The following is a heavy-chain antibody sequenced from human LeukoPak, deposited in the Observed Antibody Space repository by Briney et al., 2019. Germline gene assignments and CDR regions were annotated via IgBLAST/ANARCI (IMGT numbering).Heavy chain of an antibody. CDR3: ARGGDYDILTGYYGYFAY. Sequence: ETLSLTCTVSGGSISSYYWSWIRQPPGKGLEWIGYIYYSGSTHYNPSLKSRLTISVDTSKNQFSLKLSSVTAADTAVYYCARGGDYDILTGYYGYFAYWGQGTLVTVSS. CDR2: IYYSGST. D-gene: IGHD3-9*01. J-gene: IGHJ4*02. CDR1: GGSISSYY. V-gene: IGHV4-59*01.